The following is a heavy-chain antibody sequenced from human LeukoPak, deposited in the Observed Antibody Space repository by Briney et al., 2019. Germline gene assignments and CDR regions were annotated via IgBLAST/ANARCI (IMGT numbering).Heavy chain of an antibody. CDR1: GYSISSGYY. CDR3: ATGKQWLVEGSFDY. Sequence: SETLSLTCTVSGYSISSGYYWGWIRQPPGKGLEWIGSIYHSGSTYYNPSLKSRVTISVDTSKNQFSLKLSSVTAADTAVYYCATGKQWLVEGSFDYWGQGTLVTVSS. V-gene: IGHV4-38-2*02. D-gene: IGHD6-19*01. CDR2: IYHSGST. J-gene: IGHJ4*02.